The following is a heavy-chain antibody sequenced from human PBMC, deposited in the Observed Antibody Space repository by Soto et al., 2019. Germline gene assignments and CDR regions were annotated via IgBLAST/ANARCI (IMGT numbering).Heavy chain of an antibody. Sequence: PGGSLRLSCAASGFTFSSYSMYWVRQAPGKGLEWVSSISSSSSYIYYADSVKGRFTISRDDAKNSLYLQMNSLRAEDTAVYYCASSSGYGPYYYYYGMDVWGQGTTVTVSS. V-gene: IGHV3-21*01. D-gene: IGHD5-12*01. J-gene: IGHJ6*02. CDR1: GFTFSSYS. CDR2: ISSSSSYI. CDR3: ASSSGYGPYYYYYGMDV.